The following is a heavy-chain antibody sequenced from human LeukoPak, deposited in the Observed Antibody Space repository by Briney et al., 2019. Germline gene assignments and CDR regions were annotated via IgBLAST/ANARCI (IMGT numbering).Heavy chain of an antibody. D-gene: IGHD3-10*01. V-gene: IGHV1-46*01. Sequence: ASVKVSCKASGYTFTGYYMHWVRQAPGQGLEWMGIINPSGGSTSYAQKFQGRVTMTRDTSTSTVYMELSSLRSEDTAVYYCAVGSGSYYLFDYWGQGTLVTVSS. CDR2: INPSGGST. CDR1: GYTFTGYY. CDR3: AVGSGSYYLFDY. J-gene: IGHJ4*02.